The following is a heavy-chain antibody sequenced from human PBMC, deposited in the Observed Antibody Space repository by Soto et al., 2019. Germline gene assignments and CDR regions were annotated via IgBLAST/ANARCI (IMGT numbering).Heavy chain of an antibody. CDR3: AKADYGDYVVGLDY. V-gene: IGHV3-23*01. CDR2: LSGSGGST. Sequence: EVQLLESGGGLVQPGGSLRLSCAASGFTFSSYAMSWVRQAPGKGLEWVSALSGSGGSTYYADSVKGRFTISRDNSKKTLYLQMNSLRDDDTAVYYCAKADYGDYVVGLDYWGQGTLVTVSS. D-gene: IGHD4-17*01. J-gene: IGHJ4*02. CDR1: GFTFSSYA.